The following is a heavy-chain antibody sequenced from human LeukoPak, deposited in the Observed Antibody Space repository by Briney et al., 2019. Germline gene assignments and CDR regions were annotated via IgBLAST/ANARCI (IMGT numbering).Heavy chain of an antibody. CDR3: ARDPVNSSGWYYGMDV. V-gene: IGHV1-18*01. CDR2: ISTYNGNT. J-gene: IGHJ6*02. D-gene: IGHD6-19*01. CDR1: GYTFTSYG. Sequence: ASVKVSCNASGYTFTSYGISRVRQAPGPGLERMGWISTYNGNTNYAQKLQGRVTMTTDTSTSTAYMELRSLRSDDTAVYYCARDPVNSSGWYYGMDVWGQGTTVTVSS.